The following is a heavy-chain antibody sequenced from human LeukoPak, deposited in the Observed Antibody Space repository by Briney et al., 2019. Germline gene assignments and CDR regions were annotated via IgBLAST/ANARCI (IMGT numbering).Heavy chain of an antibody. J-gene: IGHJ4*02. Sequence: RASVKVSCKASGYTFTSYDINWVRQATGQGLEWMGWMNPNSGNTGYAQKFQGRVTMTTDTSTSTAYMELRSLRSDDTAVYYCARDGYNNGNFDYWGQGTLVTVSS. CDR2: MNPNSGNT. V-gene: IGHV1-8*01. D-gene: IGHD5-24*01. CDR1: GYTFTSYD. CDR3: ARDGYNNGNFDY.